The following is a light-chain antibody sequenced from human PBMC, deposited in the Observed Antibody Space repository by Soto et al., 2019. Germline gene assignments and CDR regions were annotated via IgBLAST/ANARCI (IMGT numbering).Light chain of an antibody. Sequence: EIVMTQSPATLSVSPGERATLSCRASQSVSSNLAWYQQKPGQAPRLLTYGASTRATGIPARFSGSGSGTEFTLTISSLQSEDFAVYYCQQCNNWPLTFGQGTRVEIK. CDR1: QSVSSN. V-gene: IGKV3-15*01. CDR3: QQCNNWPLT. CDR2: GAS. J-gene: IGKJ1*01.